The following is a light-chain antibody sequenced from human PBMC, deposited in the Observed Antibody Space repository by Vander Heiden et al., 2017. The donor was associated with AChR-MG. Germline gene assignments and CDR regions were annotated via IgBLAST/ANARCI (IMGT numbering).Light chain of an antibody. Sequence: QSALTQPASVSGSPGQSITISCTGTSSDVGGYFYVSWYQHHPGKAPKLMIYYVTYRPSGISNRFSGSKSGDTASLTISGLQAEDGADYYCCSYTGGNTYVFGTGTKVTVL. CDR3: CSYTGGNTYV. J-gene: IGLJ1*01. CDR1: SSDVGGYFY. V-gene: IGLV2-14*03. CDR2: YVT.